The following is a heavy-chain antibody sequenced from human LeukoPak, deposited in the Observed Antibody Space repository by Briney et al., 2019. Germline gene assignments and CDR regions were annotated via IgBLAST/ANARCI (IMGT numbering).Heavy chain of an antibody. J-gene: IGHJ1*01. D-gene: IGHD3-22*01. Sequence: SETLSLTCAVYGGSFSGYYWSWIRQPPGKGLEWIGEINHSGSTNCDPSLKSRVTISVDTSKNQFSLKLSSVTAADTAVYYCARGPYRSYYYDSSGYYSAAEYFQHWGQGTLVTVSS. CDR2: INHSGST. CDR3: ARGPYRSYYYDSSGYYSAAEYFQH. V-gene: IGHV4-34*01. CDR1: GGSFSGYY.